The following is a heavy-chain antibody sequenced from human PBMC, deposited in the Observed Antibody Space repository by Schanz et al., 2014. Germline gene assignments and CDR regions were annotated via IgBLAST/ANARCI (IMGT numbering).Heavy chain of an antibody. V-gene: IGHV3-48*02. CDR1: GFTFSSHS. J-gene: IGHJ4*02. CDR3: ARRYSGRYCFDY. CDR2: ISGSGNTI. D-gene: IGHD1-26*01. Sequence: EVQLVESGGNLVQPGGSLRLSCVASGFTFSSHSMNWVRQAPGQGLEWLSYISGSGNTIYYADSVKSRFTISRDNAKNSLSLQMDRLRDEDTAVYYCARRYSGRYCFDYWGQGTLVAVSS.